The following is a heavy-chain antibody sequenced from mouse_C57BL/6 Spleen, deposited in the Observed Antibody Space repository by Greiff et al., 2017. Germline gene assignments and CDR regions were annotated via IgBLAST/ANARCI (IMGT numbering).Heavy chain of an antibody. V-gene: IGHV1-80*01. D-gene: IGHD2-4*01. CDR1: GYAFSSYW. Sequence: QVQLKESGAELVKPGASVKISCKASGYAFSSYWMNWVKQRPGKGLEWIGQIYPGDGDTNYNGKFKGKATLTADKSSSTAYMQLSSLTSEDSAVYFCARGYYDYETWFAYWGQGTLVTVSA. CDR2: IYPGDGDT. J-gene: IGHJ3*01. CDR3: ARGYYDYETWFAY.